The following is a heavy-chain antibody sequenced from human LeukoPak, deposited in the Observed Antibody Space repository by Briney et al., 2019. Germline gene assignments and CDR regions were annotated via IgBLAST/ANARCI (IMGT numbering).Heavy chain of an antibody. J-gene: IGHJ4*02. CDR3: AKDGVYSSGWYEVGH. Sequence: GGSLTLSCAASGFTFDDYAMHWVRQAPGKGLEWVSGISWNSGSIGYADSVKGRFTISRDNAKNSLYLQMNSLRAEDTALYYCAKDGVYSSGWYEVGHWGQGTLVTVSS. D-gene: IGHD6-19*01. CDR1: GFTFDDYA. V-gene: IGHV3-9*01. CDR2: ISWNSGSI.